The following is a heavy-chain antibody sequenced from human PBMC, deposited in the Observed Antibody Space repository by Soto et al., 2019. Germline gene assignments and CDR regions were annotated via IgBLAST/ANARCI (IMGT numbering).Heavy chain of an antibody. D-gene: IGHD5-12*01. CDR1: GDSVSSNTAS. Sequence: SQTLSLTCAISGDSVSSNTASWNWIRQSPSRGLEWLGRTYFRSKWYNGYAVSVKSRIIINPDTSNNQFSLQLNSVTPEDTAVYVCAKGDNLGPKTGYAFDPWGQGIMVTVSS. J-gene: IGHJ5*02. CDR2: TYFRSKWYN. CDR3: AKGDNLGPKTGYAFDP. V-gene: IGHV6-1*01.